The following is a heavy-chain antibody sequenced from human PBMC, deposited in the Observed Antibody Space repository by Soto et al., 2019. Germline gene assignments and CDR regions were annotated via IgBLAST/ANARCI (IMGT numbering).Heavy chain of an antibody. CDR3: ERDGLRVHRVGMDV. J-gene: IGHJ6*02. CDR1: GFTFSSYA. D-gene: IGHD3-10*01. CDR2: ISYDGSNK. Sequence: QVQLVESGGGVVQPGRSLRLSCAASGFTFSSYAMHWVRQAPGKGLAWVAVISYDGSNKYYADSVKGRFTISRDNSKNTLYLQMNSLRAEDTAVYYCERDGLRVHRVGMDVWGQGTTVTVSS. V-gene: IGHV3-30-3*01.